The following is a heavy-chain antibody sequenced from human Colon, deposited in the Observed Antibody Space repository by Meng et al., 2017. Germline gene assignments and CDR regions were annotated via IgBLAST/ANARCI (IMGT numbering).Heavy chain of an antibody. CDR1: GFIFSNYW. D-gene: IGHD3-16*01. CDR2: IKDDASEQ. J-gene: IGHJ4*02. CDR3: ARRSDESGRRTIFDY. Sequence: GESLKISCGGSGFIFSNYWMSWVRQAPGKGPEWVANIKDDASEQYYVDSVTGRFTISRNNAQNSVCLQMNSLRAEDTAVYYCARRSDESGRRTIFDYWGQGKLVTVSS. V-gene: IGHV3-7*01.